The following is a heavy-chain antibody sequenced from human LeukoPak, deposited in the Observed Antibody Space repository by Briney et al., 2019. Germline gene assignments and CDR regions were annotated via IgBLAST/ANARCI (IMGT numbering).Heavy chain of an antibody. J-gene: IGHJ4*02. CDR1: GFSISDHY. Sequence: GGSLRLSCAASGFSISDHYMGWIRQGPGKGLEWLSYISRNSGDTSYADSVKGRFTISRDNAKQSLSLQMNSLRVEDTAVYYCATGIQIREPDYWGQGTLVTVSS. CDR2: ISRNSGDT. CDR3: ATGIQIREPDY. V-gene: IGHV3-11*03. D-gene: IGHD1-14*01.